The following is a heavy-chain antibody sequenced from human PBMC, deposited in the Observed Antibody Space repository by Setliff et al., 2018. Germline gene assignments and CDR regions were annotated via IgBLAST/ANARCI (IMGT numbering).Heavy chain of an antibody. J-gene: IGHJ6*02. V-gene: IGHV4-39*07. Sequence: SETLSLTCSASGDSISTSSYYWGWIRQPPGKGLEWIGSIYYRGSIYHNPSLKSRVTVSVDTSKNQFSLKLSSVTAADTAVYYCARSSSGSPHYYYAMDVWGQGTTVTVSS. CDR2: IYYRGSI. CDR1: GDSISTSSYY. D-gene: IGHD3-10*01. CDR3: ARSSSGSPHYYYAMDV.